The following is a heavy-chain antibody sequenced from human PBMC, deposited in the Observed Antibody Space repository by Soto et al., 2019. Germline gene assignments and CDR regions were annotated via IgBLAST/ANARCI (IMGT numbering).Heavy chain of an antibody. V-gene: IGHV1-58*02. CDR2: IVVGSGNT. D-gene: IGHD3-3*01. J-gene: IGHJ6*03. CDR3: ARDPYYDFWSGYYNGETRYYYYYTDV. Sequence: SVKVSCKASGFTFTSSAMQWVRQARGQRLEWIGWIVVGSGNTNYAQKFQERVTITRDMSTSTAYMELSSLRSEDTAVFYCARDPYYDFWSGYYNGETRYYYYYTDVWGKGTTVTVSS. CDR1: GFTFTSSA.